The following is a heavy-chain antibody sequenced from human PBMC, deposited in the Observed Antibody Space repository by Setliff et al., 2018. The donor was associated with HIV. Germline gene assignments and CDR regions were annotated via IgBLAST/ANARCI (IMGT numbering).Heavy chain of an antibody. V-gene: IGHV4-59*08. CDR3: ARQLSNSLDY. CDR2: IYSSGTT. D-gene: IGHD7-27*01. CDR1: GDSINGYY. Sequence: KTSETLSLTCTVSGDSINGYYWSWFRQPPGRGLEWIGYIYSSGTTKYNPSLKSRVTILVDTSKNQFSLRLRSDDTAVYYCARQLSNSLDYWGQGTLVTVSS. J-gene: IGHJ4*02.